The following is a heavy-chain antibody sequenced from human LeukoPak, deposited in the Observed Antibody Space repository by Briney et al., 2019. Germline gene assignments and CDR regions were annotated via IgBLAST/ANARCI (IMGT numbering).Heavy chain of an antibody. J-gene: IGHJ4*02. CDR2: IHYSGST. CDR1: GGSIRGFY. V-gene: IGHV4-59*01. CDR3: ARENYFDY. Sequence: SETLSLTCTVSGGSIRGFYWGWIRQLPGKGLEWIGFIHYSGSTNYNPSLKSRVTISVDTSKNQLSLKLRSVTAADTAVYYCARENYFDYWGQGTVVTVSS.